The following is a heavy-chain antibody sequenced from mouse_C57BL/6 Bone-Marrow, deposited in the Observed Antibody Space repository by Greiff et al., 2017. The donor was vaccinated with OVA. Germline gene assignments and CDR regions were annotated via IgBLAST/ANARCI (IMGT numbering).Heavy chain of an antibody. Sequence: EVMLVESGGGLVQPGGSLKLSCAASGFTLSDYGMAWVRQAPRKGPEWVAFISNLAYSIYYADTVTGRFTISRENAKNTLYLEMSSLRSEDTAMYYCARLGPYYDHFGYWGQSTTLTVAS. CDR2: ISNLAYSI. V-gene: IGHV5-15*01. D-gene: IGHD2-4*01. CDR1: GFTLSDYG. CDR3: ARLGPYYDHFGY. J-gene: IGHJ2*01.